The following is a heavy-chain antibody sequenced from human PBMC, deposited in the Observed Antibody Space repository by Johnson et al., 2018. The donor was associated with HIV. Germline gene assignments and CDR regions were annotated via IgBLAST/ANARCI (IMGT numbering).Heavy chain of an antibody. CDR1: GFTFSSYW. CDR2: LKSDGRSA. J-gene: IGHJ3*02. CDR3: ARERDTDMAGDAFDI. D-gene: IGHD5-18*01. Sequence: VQLVESGGGLVQSGGSLRLSCAASGFTFSSYWMHWVRQGPGKGLVWVSRLKSDGRSARYADYVKGRFTISRDNAKNTLYLQMTSLRAEDTAVYYCARERDTDMAGDAFDIWGQGTMVTVSS. V-gene: IGHV3-74*01.